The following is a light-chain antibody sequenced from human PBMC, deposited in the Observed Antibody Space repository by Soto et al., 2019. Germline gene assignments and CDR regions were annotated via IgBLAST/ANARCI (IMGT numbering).Light chain of an antibody. CDR2: GAS. CDR1: QSVSSSY. J-gene: IGKJ2*01. V-gene: IGKV3-20*01. Sequence: ELVLTQSPGTLSLSPGERATISCRASQSVSSSYLAWYQQKPGQAPRLLIYGASNRATGIPDRFSGSGSGTNFTLTISRLEPEDFAVYFCQQYGRSPLFTFGQGTKVDIK. CDR3: QQYGRSPLFT.